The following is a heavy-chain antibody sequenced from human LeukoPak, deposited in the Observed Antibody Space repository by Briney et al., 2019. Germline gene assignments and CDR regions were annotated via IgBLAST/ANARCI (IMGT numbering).Heavy chain of an antibody. V-gene: IGHV3-23*01. D-gene: IGHD3-22*01. Sequence: PGGSLRLSGAASGFTFSSYAMSWVRQAPGKGLEWVSAISGSGGSTYYADSVKGRFTISRDNSKNTLYLQMNSLRAEDTAVYYCAKASAMIVVVSKHFDYWGQGTLVTVSS. J-gene: IGHJ4*02. CDR2: ISGSGGST. CDR3: AKASAMIVVVSKHFDY. CDR1: GFTFSSYA.